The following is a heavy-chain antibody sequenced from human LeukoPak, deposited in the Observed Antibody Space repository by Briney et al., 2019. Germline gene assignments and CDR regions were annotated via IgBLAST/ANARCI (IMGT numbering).Heavy chain of an antibody. CDR1: GFTFSNYW. CDR3: AREDLTLYYFDY. J-gene: IGHJ4*02. Sequence: PGGSLRLSCAASGFTFSNYWMSWVRQAPGKGLEWVANIHQYGSEKYYVDSVKGRFTISRDNAKNSLYLQMNSLRAEDTAVYYCAREDLTLYYFDYWGQGTLVTVSS. V-gene: IGHV3-7*01. CDR2: IHQYGSEK.